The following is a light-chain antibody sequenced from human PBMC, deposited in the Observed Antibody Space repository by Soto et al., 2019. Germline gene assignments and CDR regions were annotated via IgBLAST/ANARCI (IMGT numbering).Light chain of an antibody. J-gene: IGKJ2*01. CDR3: QQYSSTPHT. CDR1: QSVSSSS. CDR2: GAS. Sequence: EIVLTQSPGTLSLSPGERATLSCRASQSVSSSSLAWYQHQPGQAPRLLVYGASSRATGIPDRFSGSGSGTDFTLTISRLEPEDFAVYYCQQYSSTPHTFGQGTK. V-gene: IGKV3-20*01.